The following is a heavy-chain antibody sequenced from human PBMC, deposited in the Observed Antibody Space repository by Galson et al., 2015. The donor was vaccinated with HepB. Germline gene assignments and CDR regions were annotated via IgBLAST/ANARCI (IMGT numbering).Heavy chain of an antibody. J-gene: IGHJ4*02. CDR1: GGTFSSYA. CDR3: ARVSVRRRVEAPLDY. V-gene: IGHV1-69*04. D-gene: IGHD3-10*02. Sequence: SVKVSCKASGGTFSSYAISWVRQAPGQGLEWMGRIIPILGIANYAQKFQGRVTITADKSTSTAYMELSSLRSEDTAVYYCARVSVRRRVEAPLDYWGQGTLVTVSS. CDR2: IIPILGIA.